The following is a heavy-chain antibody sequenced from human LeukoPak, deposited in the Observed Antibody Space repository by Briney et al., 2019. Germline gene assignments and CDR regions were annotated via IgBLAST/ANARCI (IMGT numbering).Heavy chain of an antibody. D-gene: IGHD3-3*01. CDR2: IYTSGSP. Sequence: SETLSLTCTVSGGSISTYYWSWIRQPAGKGLEWIGRIYTSGSPNYNPSLKSRVTMSVDTSKIQFSLILSSVTAADTAGYYCARSGSNYYFDYWGQGTQVPVSS. J-gene: IGHJ4*02. CDR3: ARSGSNYYFDY. V-gene: IGHV4-4*07. CDR1: GGSISTYY.